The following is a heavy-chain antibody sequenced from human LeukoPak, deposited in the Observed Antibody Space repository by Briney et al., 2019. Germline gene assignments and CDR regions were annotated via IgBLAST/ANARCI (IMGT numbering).Heavy chain of an antibody. D-gene: IGHD3-22*01. J-gene: IGHJ4*02. CDR3: ARVLRYDSSGYYLDY. V-gene: IGHV1-18*01. CDR1: GYTFTSYG. Sequence: ASVKVSCTASGYTFTSYGISWVRQAPGQGLEWMGWISAYNGNTNYAQKLQGRVTLTRDTSTSTVYMELSSLRSEDTAVYYCARVLRYDSSGYYLDYWGQGTLVTVSS. CDR2: ISAYNGNT.